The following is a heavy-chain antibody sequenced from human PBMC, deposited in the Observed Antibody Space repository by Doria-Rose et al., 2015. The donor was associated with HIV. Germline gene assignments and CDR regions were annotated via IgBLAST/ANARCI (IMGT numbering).Heavy chain of an antibody. V-gene: IGHV2-26*01. J-gene: IGHJ4*02. CDR3: ARIKSSRWYHKYYFDF. Sequence: SGPVLVKPTETLTLTCTVSGVSLSSPGMGVSWIRQPPGKALEWLANIFSDDERSYKTSLKSRLTIPRGTSKSQMVRTMTDMDPVDTATYYCARIKSSRWYHKYYFDFWGQGTLVIVSA. D-gene: IGHD6-13*01. CDR1: GVSLSSPGMG. CDR2: IFSDDER.